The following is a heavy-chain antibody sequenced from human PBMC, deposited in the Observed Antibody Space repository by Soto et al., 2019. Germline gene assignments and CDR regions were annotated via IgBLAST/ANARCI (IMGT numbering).Heavy chain of an antibody. D-gene: IGHD3-16*01. V-gene: IGHV1-46*01. CDR3: ATDGGAAGFDS. CDR1: GHTLTSYY. J-gene: IGHJ4*02. CDR2: IYPSGGTT. Sequence: GASVKVSCKASGHTLTSYYMHWVRQAPGQGLEWMGIIYPSGGTTKYARKFQGRLSMTRDTSTGTAYMELNSLRSEDTAVYYCATDGGAAGFDSWGQGTLVTVSS.